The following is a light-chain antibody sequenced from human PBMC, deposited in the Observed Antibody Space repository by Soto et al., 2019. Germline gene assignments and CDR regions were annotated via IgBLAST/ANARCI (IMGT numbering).Light chain of an antibody. Sequence: DVQMTQSPSSLSASVGDRVTITCRASQDIKDWLAWYQQKPAKAPKSLISAASNLQPGVPSRFSGSGSGTEFTPTITSLQPEDSATYYCQQDNIYPLTFVGGTKVEIK. CDR3: QQDNIYPLT. CDR1: QDIKDW. CDR2: AAS. J-gene: IGKJ4*01. V-gene: IGKV1D-16*01.